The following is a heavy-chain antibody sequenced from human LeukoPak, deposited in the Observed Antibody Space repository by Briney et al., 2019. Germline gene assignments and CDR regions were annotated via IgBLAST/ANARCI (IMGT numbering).Heavy chain of an antibody. V-gene: IGHV1-8*01. D-gene: IGHD7-27*01. CDR3: VRTPPNWGADY. CDR1: GYTFTSYD. J-gene: IGHJ4*02. Sequence: ASVKVSCKASGYTFTSYDINWVRQATGQGLEWMGWMSPNSGKIGYAQKFQDRVTMTRDTSISTAYMELSSLRFEDTAVYYCVRTPPNWGADYWGRGTLVTVSS. CDR2: MSPNSGKI.